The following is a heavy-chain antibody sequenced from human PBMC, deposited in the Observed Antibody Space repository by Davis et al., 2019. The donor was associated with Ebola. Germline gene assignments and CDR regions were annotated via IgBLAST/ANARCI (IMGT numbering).Heavy chain of an antibody. CDR1: GFTFSTYS. CDR2: ISSSSSYI. J-gene: IGHJ6*02. Sequence: GGSLRLSCAASGFTFSTYSMSWVRQAPGKGLEWVSSISSSSSYIYYADSVKGRFTISRDNAKNSLYLQMNSLRDEDTAVYYCARVREYGMDVWGQGTTVTVSS. CDR3: ARVREYGMDV. V-gene: IGHV3-21*04. D-gene: IGHD3-10*01.